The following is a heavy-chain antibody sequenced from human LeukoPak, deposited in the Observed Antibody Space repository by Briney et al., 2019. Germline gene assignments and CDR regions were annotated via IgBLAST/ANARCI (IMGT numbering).Heavy chain of an antibody. CDR3: AKPHYYGSGSGGDY. J-gene: IGHJ4*02. D-gene: IGHD3-10*01. V-gene: IGHV3-23*01. CDR1: GFTFSSYA. Sequence: GGSLRLSCAASGFTFSSYAMSWVRQAPGKGLEWVSAISGSGGSTYYAASVKGRFTISRDNSKNTLYLQMNSLRAEDTAVYYCAKPHYYGSGSGGDYWGQGTLVTVSS. CDR2: ISGSGGST.